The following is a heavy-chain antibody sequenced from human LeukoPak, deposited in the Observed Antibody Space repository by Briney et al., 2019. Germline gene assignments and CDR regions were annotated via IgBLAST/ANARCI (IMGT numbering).Heavy chain of an antibody. D-gene: IGHD2-15*01. CDR3: ARIQVVDDAFDI. CDR1: GGSISSSSYY. V-gene: IGHV4-39*01. CDR2: IYYSGST. Sequence: PSETLSLTCSVSGGSISSSSYYWGWIRQPPGKGLEWIGSIYYSGSTYYNPSLKSRVTISVDTSKSQFSLKLSSVTAADTAVYYCARIQVVDDAFDIWGQGTMVTVSS. J-gene: IGHJ3*02.